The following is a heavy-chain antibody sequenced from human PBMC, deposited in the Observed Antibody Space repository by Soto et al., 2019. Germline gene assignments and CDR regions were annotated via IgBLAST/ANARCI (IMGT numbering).Heavy chain of an antibody. CDR1: GFTFSDYA. V-gene: IGHV3-48*02. CDR3: TREGI. J-gene: IGHJ4*02. Sequence: EVQLVESGGGLAQPGGSLRLSCAASGFTFSDYAMNWVRQVPGKGLEWISQIASSGTPIYYADSVSGRFTISRDNAENSLYLQMNSLSYEYTAVYFCTREGIWGQGTLVTVSS. CDR2: IASSGTPI.